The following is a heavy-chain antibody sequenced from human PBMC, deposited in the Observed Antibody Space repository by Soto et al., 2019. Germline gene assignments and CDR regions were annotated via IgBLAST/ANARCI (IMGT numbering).Heavy chain of an antibody. V-gene: IGHV4-39*01. CDR3: ARLGDDSGASILPGRTEHVFDI. Sequence: PSETLSLTCPVSGGSISSSIYYWGWIRQPPGKGLEWIGSIYYSGSTYYNPSLKSRVTISVDTSKNQFSLKLSSVTAADTAVHYWARLGDDSGASILPGRTEHVFDIWAKGTMVPVSS. J-gene: IGHJ3*02. D-gene: IGHD4-17*01. CDR1: GGSISSSIYY. CDR2: IYYSGST.